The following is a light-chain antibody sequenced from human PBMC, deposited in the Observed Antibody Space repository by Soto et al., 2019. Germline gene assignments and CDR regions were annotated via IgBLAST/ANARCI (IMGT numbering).Light chain of an antibody. V-gene: IGLV1-44*01. J-gene: IGLJ2*01. CDR3: AAWDDSLNGRV. CDR2: TNN. CDR1: NSNIGSNT. Sequence: QSVLTQSPSASGTPGQRVTISCSGSNSNIGSNTVNWYQQLPGTAPKLLIYTNNQRPSGVPDRFSGSKSGTSASLAISGLQSEDEADYYCAAWDDSLNGRVFGGGTKVTVL.